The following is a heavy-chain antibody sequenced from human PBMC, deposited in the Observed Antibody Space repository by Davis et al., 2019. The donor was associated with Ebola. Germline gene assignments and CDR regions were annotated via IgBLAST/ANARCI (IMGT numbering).Heavy chain of an antibody. D-gene: IGHD4-17*01. CDR1: GFTFSSYG. V-gene: IGHV3-33*01. CDR3: ARGQGDDYGDYEYYFDY. J-gene: IGHJ4*02. Sequence: GESLKISCAASGFTFSSYGMHWVRQAPGKGLEWVAVIWYDGSNKYYADSVKGRFTISRDNSKNTLYLQMNSLRAEDTAVYYCARGQGDDYGDYEYYFDYWGQGTLVTVSS. CDR2: IWYDGSNK.